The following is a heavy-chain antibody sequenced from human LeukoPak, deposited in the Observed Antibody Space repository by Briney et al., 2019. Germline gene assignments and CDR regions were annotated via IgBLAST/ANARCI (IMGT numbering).Heavy chain of an antibody. D-gene: IGHD2-8*01. V-gene: IGHV3-7*01. CDR3: AREVSGVLGLGNY. CDR1: GFTFSSYS. J-gene: IGHJ4*02. CDR2: IKQDGSEK. Sequence: GGSLRLSCAASGFTFSSYSMSWVRQAPGKGLEWVANIKQDGSEKYYVDSVKGRFTISRDNAKNSLYLQMSSLRAEDTAVYYCAREVSGVLGLGNYWGQGTLVTVSS.